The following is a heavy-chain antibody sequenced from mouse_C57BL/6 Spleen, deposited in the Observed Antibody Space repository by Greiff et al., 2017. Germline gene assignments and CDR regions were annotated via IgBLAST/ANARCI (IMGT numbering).Heavy chain of an antibody. Sequence: QVQLQQSGAELVRPGASVTLSCKASGYTFTDYEMHWVKQTPVHGLEWIGAIEPETGGTAYNQKFKGKAILTADKSSSTAYMELRSLTSEDSAVYYCTRLGYYVMAYWGQGTLVTVSA. CDR1: GYTFTDYE. V-gene: IGHV1-15*01. J-gene: IGHJ3*01. CDR3: TRLGYYVMAY. CDR2: IEPETGGT. D-gene: IGHD2-3*01.